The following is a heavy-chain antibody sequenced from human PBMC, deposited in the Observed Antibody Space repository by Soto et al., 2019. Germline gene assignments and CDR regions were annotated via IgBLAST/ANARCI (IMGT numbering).Heavy chain of an antibody. CDR2: IYYSGST. V-gene: IGHV4-59*01. J-gene: IGHJ4*02. CDR3: ARGNRWLDSDY. CDR1: GGSISSYY. D-gene: IGHD6-19*01. Sequence: SETLSLTCTVSGGSISSYYWSWIRQPPGKGLEWIGYIYYSGSTNYNPSLKSRVTISVDTSKNQFSLKLSSVTAADTAVYYCARGNRWLDSDYWGQGTLVTVSS.